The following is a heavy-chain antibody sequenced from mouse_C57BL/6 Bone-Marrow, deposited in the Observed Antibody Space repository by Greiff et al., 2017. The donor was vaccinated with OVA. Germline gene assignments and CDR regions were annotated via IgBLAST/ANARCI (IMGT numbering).Heavy chain of an antibody. J-gene: IGHJ2*01. CDR2: ISYSGST. D-gene: IGHD2-3*01. Sequence: EVQLVESGPGMVKPSQSLSLTCTVTGYSITSGYDWHWIRHFPGNKLEWMGYISYSGSTNYNPSLKSRISITHDTSKNHFFLKLNSVTTEDTATYYCARERWLQDFDYWGQGTTLTVSS. CDR1: GYSITSGYD. V-gene: IGHV3-1*01. CDR3: ARERWLQDFDY.